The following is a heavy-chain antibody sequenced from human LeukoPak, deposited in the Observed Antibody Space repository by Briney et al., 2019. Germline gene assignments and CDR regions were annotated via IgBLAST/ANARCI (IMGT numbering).Heavy chain of an antibody. CDR1: GGYISSYY. D-gene: IGHD3-22*01. Sequence: SETLSLTCTVSGGYISSYYWSLIRQPPGKGLECIGYIYYSGSTNYNPSLKSRVTISVDTSKNQFSLKLSSVTAADTAVYYCARRTYFYDSSGYYFDYWGQGTLVTVSS. CDR3: ARRTYFYDSSGYYFDY. CDR2: IYYSGST. V-gene: IGHV4-59*01. J-gene: IGHJ4*02.